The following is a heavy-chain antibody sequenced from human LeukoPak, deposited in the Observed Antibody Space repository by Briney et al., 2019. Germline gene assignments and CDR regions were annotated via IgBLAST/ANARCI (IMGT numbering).Heavy chain of an antibody. J-gene: IGHJ5*02. V-gene: IGHV4-59*01. D-gene: IGHD4-17*01. CDR3: ARELRVTWFDP. CDR2: IYYSGST. CDR1: GGSISSYY. Sequence: PSETLSLTCTVSGGSISSYYWSWIRQPPGKGLEWIGYIYYSGSTNYNPSLRSRVTISVDTSKNQFALKLSSVTAADTAVYYCARELRVTWFDPWGQGTLVTVSS.